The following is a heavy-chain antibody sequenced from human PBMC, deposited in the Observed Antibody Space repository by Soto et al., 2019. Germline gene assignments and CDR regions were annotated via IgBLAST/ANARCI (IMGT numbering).Heavy chain of an antibody. CDR3: ARSSGGNFGIIIEGTKWFAP. CDR2: INPHGGST. Sequence: GASVKVSCKAPRDTFTSYYINWVRQAPGQGLEWMGVINPHGGSTAYAQKFKGRVTLTRDTSASTVYMEVSSLTSEDTAMYYCARSSGGNFGIIIEGTKWFAPWGQGTLATVSS. CDR1: RDTFTSYY. D-gene: IGHD1-26*01. V-gene: IGHV1-46*01. J-gene: IGHJ5*02.